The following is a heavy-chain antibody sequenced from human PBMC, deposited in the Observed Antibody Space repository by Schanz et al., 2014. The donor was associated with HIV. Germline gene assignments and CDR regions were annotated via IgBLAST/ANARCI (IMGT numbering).Heavy chain of an antibody. Sequence: EVQLVESGGGLVQPGRSLRLSCAASGFTFDDYAMHWVRQAPGKGLEWVSGITWNSGSKGYADSVKGRFTISRDNAKNFLYLQMNSLRAEDTAVYYCAKDRITGTTGVPYYYYGMDVWGQGTTVTVSS. CDR1: GFTFDDYA. CDR3: AKDRITGTTGVPYYYYGMDV. CDR2: ITWNSGSK. D-gene: IGHD1-7*01. J-gene: IGHJ6*02. V-gene: IGHV3-9*01.